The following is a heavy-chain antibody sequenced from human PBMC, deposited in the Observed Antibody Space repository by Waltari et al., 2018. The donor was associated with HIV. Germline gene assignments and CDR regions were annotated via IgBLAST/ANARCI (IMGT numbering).Heavy chain of an antibody. Sequence: QVQLQESGPGLVKPSETLSLTCTVSGGSISSYYWSWIRQPPGKGLEWIGYIDYSGRTNYNPSLKSRGTISVDTSKNQFSLKLSSVTAADTAVYYCASYGGNSAFDYWGQGTLVTVSS. V-gene: IGHV4-59*01. CDR1: GGSISSYY. J-gene: IGHJ4*02. CDR2: IDYSGRT. D-gene: IGHD4-17*01. CDR3: ASYGGNSAFDY.